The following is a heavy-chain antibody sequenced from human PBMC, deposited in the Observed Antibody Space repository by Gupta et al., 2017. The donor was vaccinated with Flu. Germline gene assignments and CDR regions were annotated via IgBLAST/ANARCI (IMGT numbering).Heavy chain of an antibody. D-gene: IGHD1-14*01. Sequence: EVQLVESGGGLVQPGGSLRLSCAASGFSFNNYWMAWVRQAPGKGLEWVANIKEDGSEEYYVDSVKGRLTISRDNAQNSLYLQMNSLRAEDTAVYYCAKHGFHHFTSWGQGALVTVSS. CDR2: IKEDGSEE. J-gene: IGHJ5*02. CDR3: AKHGFHHFTS. CDR1: GFSFNNYW. V-gene: IGHV3-7*01.